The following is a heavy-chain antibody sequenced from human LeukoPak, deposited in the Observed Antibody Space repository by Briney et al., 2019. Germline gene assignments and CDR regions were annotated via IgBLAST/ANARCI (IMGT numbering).Heavy chain of an antibody. D-gene: IGHD2-15*01. CDR1: GGSISSYY. J-gene: IGHJ5*02. Sequence: SETLSLTCTVSGGSISSYYWSWIRQPPGKGLEWIGYIYYSGSTNYNPSLKSRVTISVDTSKNQFSLKLSSVTAADTAVYCCARDLLVAGFDPWGQGTLVTVSS. V-gene: IGHV4-59*01. CDR2: IYYSGST. CDR3: ARDLLVAGFDP.